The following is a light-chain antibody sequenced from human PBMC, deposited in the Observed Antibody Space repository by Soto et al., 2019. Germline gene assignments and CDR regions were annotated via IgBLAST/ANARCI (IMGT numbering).Light chain of an antibody. CDR1: SSDVGGYNY. Sequence: QSALTQPRSVSGSPGQSVTISCTGTSSDVGGYNYVSWYQQHPGKAPKLMIYDVTKRPSGVPDRFSGSKSGNTASLTISGLQAEDEADYYCCSYAGTYTFSYVFGTWTKVTVL. J-gene: IGLJ1*01. V-gene: IGLV2-11*01. CDR2: DVT. CDR3: CSYAGTYTFSYV.